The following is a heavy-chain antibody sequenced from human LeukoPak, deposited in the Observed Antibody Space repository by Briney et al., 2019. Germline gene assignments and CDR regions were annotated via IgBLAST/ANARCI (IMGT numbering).Heavy chain of an antibody. CDR1: GFTFSSYA. V-gene: IGHV3-64D*06. CDR3: VEVTDGRSEYDFWSGPNFDY. Sequence: PGGSLRLSCSASGFTFSSYAMHWVRQAPGKGLEYVSAISSNGGSTYYADSVKGRFTISRDNSKNTLYLQMSSLRAEDTAVYYCVEVTDGRSEYDFWSGPNFDYWGQGTLVTVSS. J-gene: IGHJ4*02. D-gene: IGHD3-3*01. CDR2: ISSNGGST.